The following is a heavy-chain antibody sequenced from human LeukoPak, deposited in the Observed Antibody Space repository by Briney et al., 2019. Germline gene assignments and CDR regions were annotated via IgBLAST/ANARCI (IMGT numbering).Heavy chain of an antibody. J-gene: IGHJ4*02. CDR3: GRDSRGPDS. V-gene: IGHV4-39*07. CDR2: IYYSGST. CDR1: GGSISSSSYY. Sequence: SETLPLTCTVSGGSISSSSYYWGWIRQPPGKGLEWIGSIYYSGSTYYNPSLKSRVTISVDTSKNQISLRLNSVTAADTAVYYCGRDSRGPDSWGQGTLVTVSS. D-gene: IGHD3-22*01.